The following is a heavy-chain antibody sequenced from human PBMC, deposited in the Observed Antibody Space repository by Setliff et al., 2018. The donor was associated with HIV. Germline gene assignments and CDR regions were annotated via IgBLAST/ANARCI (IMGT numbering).Heavy chain of an antibody. V-gene: IGHV4-34*01. J-gene: IGHJ5*02. D-gene: IGHD2-21*01. CDR2: ISYSGST. Sequence: KPSETLSLTCAVFGGSFSDFYWSWIRQPPGKGLEWIGEISYSGSTVYNPSLKSRVTMSVDASKSLVSLNLNSVTAADTAIYYCARGVARQVVIDRWFDPWGQGTPVTVSS. CDR1: GGSFSDFY. CDR3: ARGVARQVVIDRWFDP.